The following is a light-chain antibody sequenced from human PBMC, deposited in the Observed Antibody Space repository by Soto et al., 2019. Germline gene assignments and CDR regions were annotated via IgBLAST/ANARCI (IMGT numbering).Light chain of an antibody. CDR2: AAS. CDR1: QAIGFY. CDR3: QQLNTYPHT. Sequence: IQLTQSPSSLSASVGDRVTITCRASQAIGFYLAWYQQKPGNAPKLLIYAASTLQSGVPSRFSGSGSGTNFTLTINSLQPEDFATYYCQQLNTYPHTFGQGTKLEIK. J-gene: IGKJ2*01. V-gene: IGKV1-9*01.